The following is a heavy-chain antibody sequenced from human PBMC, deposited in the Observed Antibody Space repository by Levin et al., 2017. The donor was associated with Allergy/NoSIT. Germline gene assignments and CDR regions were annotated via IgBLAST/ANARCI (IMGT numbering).Heavy chain of an antibody. Sequence: GGSLRLSCAASGFTFSSYAMSWVRQAPGKGLEWVSAISGSGGSTYYADSVKGRFTISRDNSKNTLYLQMNSLRAEDTAVYYCAKDPPSYDFGSGYYPDYLPDYWGQGTLVTVSS. CDR1: GFTFSSYA. V-gene: IGHV3-23*01. D-gene: IGHD3-3*01. CDR2: ISGSGGST. CDR3: AKDPPSYDFGSGYYPDYLPDY. J-gene: IGHJ4*02.